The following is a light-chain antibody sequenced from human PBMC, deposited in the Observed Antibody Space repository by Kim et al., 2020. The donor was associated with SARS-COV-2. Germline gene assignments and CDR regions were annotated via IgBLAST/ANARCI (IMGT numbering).Light chain of an antibody. V-gene: IGLV1-51*01. J-gene: IGLJ2*01. CDR3: GTWDDGLSAGV. CDR2: DTN. CDR1: ASIIGDNS. Sequence: QSVLTQPPSVSAAPGQKVTISCSGSASIIGDNSISWFQQFPGTAPRLLIYDTNERPSGIPDRFSGSKSVTSATLDITGVQTGDEADYYCGTWDDGLSAGVFGGGTQLTVL.